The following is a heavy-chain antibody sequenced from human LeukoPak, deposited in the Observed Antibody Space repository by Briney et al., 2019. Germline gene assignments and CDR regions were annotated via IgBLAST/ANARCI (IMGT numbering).Heavy chain of an antibody. J-gene: IGHJ1*01. Sequence: SVKVSXKASGGTFSSYAISWVRQAPGQGLEWMGRIIPIFGTANYAQKFQGRVTITTDESTSTAYMELSSLRSEDTAVYYCARTGNGEYFQHWGQGTLVTVSS. CDR2: IIPIFGTA. D-gene: IGHD1-14*01. V-gene: IGHV1-69*05. CDR1: GGTFSSYA. CDR3: ARTGNGEYFQH.